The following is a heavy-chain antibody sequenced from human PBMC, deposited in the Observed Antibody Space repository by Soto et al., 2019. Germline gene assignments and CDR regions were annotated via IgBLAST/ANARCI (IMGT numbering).Heavy chain of an antibody. CDR1: ALTFTRYS. CDR3: ARESEDLTSNFDY. J-gene: IGHJ4*02. V-gene: IGHV3-21*01. CDR2: ISSTTNYI. Sequence: EVQLVESGGGLVKPGGSLRLSCAASALTFTRYSMNWVRQAPGKGLEWVSSISSTTNYIYYADSMKGRFTVSRDNAKNSVYLDMNSLSAEDTAVYYCARESEDLTSNFDYWGQGTLVSVSS.